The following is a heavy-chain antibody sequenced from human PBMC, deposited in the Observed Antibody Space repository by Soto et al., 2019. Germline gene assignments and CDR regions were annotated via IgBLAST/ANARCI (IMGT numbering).Heavy chain of an antibody. CDR1: GGSFSGYY. V-gene: IGHV4-34*01. Sequence: SETLSLTCAVYGGSFSGYYWSWIRQPPGKGLEWIGEVNHSGSTNYNPSLKSRVTISVDTSRNQFSLKLSSVTAADTAVYYCARGWSGLVIIRFDPWGQGTLVTVS. J-gene: IGHJ5*02. D-gene: IGHD3-9*01. CDR3: ARGWSGLVIIRFDP. CDR2: VNHSGST.